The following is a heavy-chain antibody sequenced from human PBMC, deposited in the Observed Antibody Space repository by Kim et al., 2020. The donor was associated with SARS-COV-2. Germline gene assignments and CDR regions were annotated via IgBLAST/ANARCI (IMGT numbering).Heavy chain of an antibody. CDR1: GYTFTSDY. CDR2: IYPSGGST. V-gene: IGHV1-46*01. Sequence: ASVKVSCKASGYTFTSDYMHWVRQAPGQGLEWMGIIYPSGGSTSDAQKFQGRDTMTRATSTSTVYMKLSSLRSEDTDVYYCARDDAAIGAFDIWGQGTMVTVSS. CDR3: ARDDAAIGAFDI. D-gene: IGHD2-15*01. J-gene: IGHJ3*02.